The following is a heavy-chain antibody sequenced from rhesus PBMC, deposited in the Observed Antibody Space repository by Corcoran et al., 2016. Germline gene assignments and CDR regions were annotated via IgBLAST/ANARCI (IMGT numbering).Heavy chain of an antibody. Sequence: QVKLQQWGEGLVKPSETLSLTCAVYGGSISGYYYWSWIRQPPGKGLEWIGNIYGNSASTNYNPSIKNRVTMSKDTSKNQFSRKLSSVTAADTAVYYCARYDGSGWYYWYFDLWGPGTPITISS. V-gene: IGHV4-73*01. CDR2: IYGNSAST. D-gene: IGHD6-31*01. CDR3: ARYDGSGWYYWYFDL. J-gene: IGHJ2*01. CDR1: GGSISGYYY.